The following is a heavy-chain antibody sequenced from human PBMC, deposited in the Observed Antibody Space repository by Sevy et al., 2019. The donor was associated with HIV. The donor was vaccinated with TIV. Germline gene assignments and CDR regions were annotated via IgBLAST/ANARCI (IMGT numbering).Heavy chain of an antibody. CDR2: SRNKADSYTT. Sequence: GGSLRLSCAASGFTFSDHYMEWDRQAPGKGLEWVGRSRNKADSYTTEDAASVKGRFTIARDDSKNSLYLQMNSLKTEAKALYYCTTHAGIAAAGRVFDYWGQGTLVTVSS. V-gene: IGHV3-72*01. CDR3: TTHAGIAAAGRVFDY. D-gene: IGHD6-13*01. J-gene: IGHJ4*02. CDR1: GFTFSDHY.